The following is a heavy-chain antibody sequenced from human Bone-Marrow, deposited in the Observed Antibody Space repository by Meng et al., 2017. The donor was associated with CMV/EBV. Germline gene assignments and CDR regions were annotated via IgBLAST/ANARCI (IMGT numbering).Heavy chain of an antibody. CDR1: GYTFSDYF. CDR3: ARDPYSSSWCFDY. J-gene: IGHJ4*02. Sequence: ASVKVSCKASGYTFSDYFLHWVRQAPGQGLEWMGWINPKSGVTNYAQRFQGRVTMTRDTSTSTVYMELSSLRSEDTAVYYCARDPYSSSWCFDYWGQGTLVTVSS. CDR2: INPKSGVT. D-gene: IGHD6-13*01. V-gene: IGHV1-2*02.